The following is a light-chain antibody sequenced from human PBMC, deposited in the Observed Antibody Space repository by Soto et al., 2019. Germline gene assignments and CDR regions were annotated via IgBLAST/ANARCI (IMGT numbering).Light chain of an antibody. Sequence: DIQMTQSPSTLSASVGDRVTITCRASQSISTWLAWYQQKPGKAPKLLIYKASSLESGVPSRFRGSGAGTECTLTISSLQPDDFATYYCQQYSTYSHTFGKRTKLEIK. J-gene: IGKJ2*01. CDR2: KAS. V-gene: IGKV1-5*03. CDR3: QQYSTYSHT. CDR1: QSISTW.